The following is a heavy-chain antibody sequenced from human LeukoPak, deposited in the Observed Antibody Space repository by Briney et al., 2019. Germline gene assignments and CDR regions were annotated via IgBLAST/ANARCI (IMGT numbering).Heavy chain of an antibody. D-gene: IGHD3-10*01. CDR2: VTSRGSI. V-gene: IGHV3-21*04. J-gene: IGHJ4*02. Sequence: GGSLRLSCAASGFTFSSYAMHWVRQAPGKGLEWVSAVTSRGSILYADSVKARFTITRDNARNSLFLQMNSLRAEDTAAYYCAKDGLVWFGELNWGQGTLVTVSS. CDR1: GFTFSSYA. CDR3: AKDGLVWFGELN.